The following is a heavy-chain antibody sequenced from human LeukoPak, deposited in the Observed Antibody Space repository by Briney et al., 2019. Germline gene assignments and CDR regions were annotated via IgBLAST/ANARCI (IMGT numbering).Heavy chain of an antibody. CDR1: GGSFSGYY. D-gene: IGHD4-23*01. V-gene: IGHV4-34*01. CDR3: ARDSYDYGGSSELWYFDL. CDR2: INHSGST. Sequence: SETLSLTCAVYGGSFSGYYWSWIRQPPGKGLEWIGEINHSGSTNYNPSLKSRVTISVDTSKNQFSLKLSSVTAADTAVYYCARDSYDYGGSSELWYFDLWGRGTLVTVSS. J-gene: IGHJ2*01.